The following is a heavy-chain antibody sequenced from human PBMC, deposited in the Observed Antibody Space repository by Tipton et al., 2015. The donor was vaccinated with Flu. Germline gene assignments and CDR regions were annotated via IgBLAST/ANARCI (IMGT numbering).Heavy chain of an antibody. V-gene: IGHV3-33*01. D-gene: IGHD1-26*01. CDR2: IWYDGSNK. J-gene: IGHJ6*02. CDR3: ASEYVVGATTFYYYYYGMDV. CDR1: GFTFSSYG. Sequence: SLRLSCAASGFTFSSYGMHWVRQAPGKGLEWVAVIWYDGSNKYYADSVKGRFTISRDNSKNTLYLQVNSLRAEDTAVHYCASEYVVGATTFYYYYYGMDVLGQATTFTVSS.